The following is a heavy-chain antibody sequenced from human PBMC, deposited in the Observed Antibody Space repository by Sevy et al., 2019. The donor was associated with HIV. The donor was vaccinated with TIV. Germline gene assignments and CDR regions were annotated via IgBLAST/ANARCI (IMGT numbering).Heavy chain of an antibody. J-gene: IGHJ4*02. V-gene: IGHV3-7*01. CDR3: VREGVGGFSYSLDC. CDR1: GFTFSTYW. D-gene: IGHD5-18*01. CDR2: MNQDGSEK. Sequence: GGSLRLSCAASGFTFSTYWMSWVRQAPGKGLEWVATMNQDGSEKYYVDSVKGRFTIPRDNAQNSLYLQMNSLRAEDTAVYYGVREGVGGFSYSLDCWGQGTLVTVSS.